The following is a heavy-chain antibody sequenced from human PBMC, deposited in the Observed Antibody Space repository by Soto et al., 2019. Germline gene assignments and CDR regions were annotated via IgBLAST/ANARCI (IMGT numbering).Heavy chain of an antibody. V-gene: IGHV1-3*01. J-gene: IGHJ5*02. Sequence: ASVKVSCKASGYTFTSYAMHWVRQAPGQRLEWMGWINAGNGNTKYSQKFQGRVTITRDTSASTAYMELSSLRSEDTAVYYCARARGVGYGDYGWFDPWGQGTLVTVSS. CDR2: INAGNGNT. D-gene: IGHD4-17*01. CDR1: GYTFTSYA. CDR3: ARARGVGYGDYGWFDP.